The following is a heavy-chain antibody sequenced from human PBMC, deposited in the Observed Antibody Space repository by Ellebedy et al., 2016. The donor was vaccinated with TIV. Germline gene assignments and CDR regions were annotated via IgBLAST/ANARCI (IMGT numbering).Heavy chain of an antibody. V-gene: IGHV4-31*01. D-gene: IGHD3-10*01. Sequence: MPSETLSLTCTVSGGSISSGDYYWSWISQHPGKGLEWIGFIYDSGSTYYNPSLKSLLTISVDTSKNQFSLKLSSVTAADTALYYCAAGYYYGSWSYLKPDAFDIWGQGTMVTVSS. J-gene: IGHJ3*02. CDR3: AAGYYYGSWSYLKPDAFDI. CDR2: IYDSGST. CDR1: GGSISSGDYY.